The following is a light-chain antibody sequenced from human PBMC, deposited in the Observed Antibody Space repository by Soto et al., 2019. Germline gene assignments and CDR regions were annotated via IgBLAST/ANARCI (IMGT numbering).Light chain of an antibody. CDR2: DAS. Sequence: DIHLTQSPSTLSASVGDRVTITCRASQTISHWLAWYQQKPGKAPKLLIFDASNLENGVLSRFSGSGSGTEFTLTITGLQPDDFATYYCQQYNTYWTFGQGTKVEI. CDR1: QTISHW. V-gene: IGKV1-5*01. J-gene: IGKJ1*01. CDR3: QQYNTYWT.